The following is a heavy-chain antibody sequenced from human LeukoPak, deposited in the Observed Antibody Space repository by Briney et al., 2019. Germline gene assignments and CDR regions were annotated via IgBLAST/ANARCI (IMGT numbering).Heavy chain of an antibody. Sequence: SETLSLTCTVSGGSISSYYWSWIRQPPGKGLEWIGYIYYSGSTNYNPSLQSRGTISVDTSKNQFSLKLSSVTAADTAVDYCARGLKVVTAGEAFDYWGQGTLVTVSS. CDR1: GGSISSYY. CDR3: ARGLKVVTAGEAFDY. CDR2: IYYSGST. J-gene: IGHJ4*02. D-gene: IGHD4-23*01. V-gene: IGHV4-59*01.